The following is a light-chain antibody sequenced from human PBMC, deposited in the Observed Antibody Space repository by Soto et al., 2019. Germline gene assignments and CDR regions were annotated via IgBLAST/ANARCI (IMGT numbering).Light chain of an antibody. Sequence: VVMTQSPATLSVSPGERATLSCRASQSISNNLAWYQQIPGLAPRLLIYGASTRATGVPARFIGSGSGTESTLTISSLQSEDFAVYFCQHYNNWPFPFGGGTKVDIK. CDR3: QHYNNWPFP. V-gene: IGKV3-15*01. J-gene: IGKJ4*01. CDR2: GAS. CDR1: QSISNN.